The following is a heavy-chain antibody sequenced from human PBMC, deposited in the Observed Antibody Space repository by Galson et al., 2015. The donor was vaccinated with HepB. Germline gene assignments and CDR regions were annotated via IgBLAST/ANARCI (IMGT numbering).Heavy chain of an antibody. V-gene: IGHV1-18*01. J-gene: IGHJ6*03. D-gene: IGHD1-26*01. CDR1: GYTFTSYG. CDR3: ARDFMGSGLDIDV. CDR2: ISAYNGNT. Sequence: SVKVSCKASGYTFTSYGISWVRQAPGQGLEWMGWISAYNGNTNYAQKLQGRVTMTTDKSKSTAYMELRSLRSDDTAVYYCARDFMGSGLDIDVWGKGTPVTVSS.